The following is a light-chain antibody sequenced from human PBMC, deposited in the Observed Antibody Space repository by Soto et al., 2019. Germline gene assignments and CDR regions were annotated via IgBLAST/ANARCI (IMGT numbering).Light chain of an antibody. Sequence: EIVMTQSPATLSVSPGERATLSCRASQSVSSNLAWYQQKPGQAPRLLIYGASTSATGIPARFSGIGSGTEFTLTISSLQSEDFALYYCQQYNNWPPYTFGQGTKLEIK. CDR1: QSVSSN. CDR3: QQYNNWPPYT. V-gene: IGKV3-15*01. J-gene: IGKJ2*01. CDR2: GAS.